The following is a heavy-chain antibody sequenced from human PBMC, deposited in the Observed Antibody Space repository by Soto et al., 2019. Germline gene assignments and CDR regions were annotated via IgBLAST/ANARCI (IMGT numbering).Heavy chain of an antibody. D-gene: IGHD3-22*01. J-gene: IGHJ4*02. CDR1: GYTFTNFG. CDR2: ISTDRVNT. Sequence: GASVKVTCKTSGYTFTNFGISWVRQAPGQGLEWMGTISTDRVNTGYAQKFKGRVTMTKDTSTSTVYMELSSLRSEDTAVYYCARGDTGYYDSSGYFWGYWGQGTLVTVSS. V-gene: IGHV1-18*01. CDR3: ARGDTGYYDSSGYFWGY.